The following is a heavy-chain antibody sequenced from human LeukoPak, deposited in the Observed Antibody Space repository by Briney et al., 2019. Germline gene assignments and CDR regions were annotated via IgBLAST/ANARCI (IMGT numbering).Heavy chain of an antibody. CDR2: IKQDGSEK. D-gene: IGHD4-11*01. CDR3: ARSFLPTVSFYYYYYYMDV. CDR1: GFTFSSYW. V-gene: IGHV3-7*01. J-gene: IGHJ6*03. Sequence: GGSLRLSCAASGFTFSSYWMSWVRQAPGKGLEWVANIKQDGSEKYYVDSVKGRFTISRDNAKNSLYLQMNSLRAEDTAVYYCARSFLPTVSFYYYYYYMDVWGKGTTVTVSS.